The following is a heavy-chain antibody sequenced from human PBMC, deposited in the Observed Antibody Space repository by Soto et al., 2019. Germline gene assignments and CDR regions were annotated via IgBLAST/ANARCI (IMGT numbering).Heavy chain of an antibody. CDR2: IYYSGST. D-gene: IGHD3-10*01. Sequence: QVQLQESGPGLVKPSQTLSLTCTVSGGSISSGGYYWSWIRQHPGKGLEWIGYIYYSGSTYYKPYLKSRVTISVDTSKNQFSLKLSSVTAADTAVYYCARQERITMVRGVITTFDYWGQGTLVTVSS. V-gene: IGHV4-31*03. J-gene: IGHJ4*02. CDR3: ARQERITMVRGVITTFDY. CDR1: GGSISSGGYY.